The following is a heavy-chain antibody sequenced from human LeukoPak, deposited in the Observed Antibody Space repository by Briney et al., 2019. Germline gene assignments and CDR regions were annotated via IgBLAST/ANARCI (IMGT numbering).Heavy chain of an antibody. D-gene: IGHD3-22*01. Sequence: ASVKVSCKASGYTFTNYAMNWVRQAPGQGLEWMGWINTNTGNPTYAQGFTGRFVFSLDTSVSTAYLQISSLKAEDTAVYYCATTDAPGDYYDSNIDYWGQGTLVTVSS. CDR3: ATTDAPGDYYDSNIDY. CDR2: INTNTGNP. J-gene: IGHJ4*02. V-gene: IGHV7-4-1*02. CDR1: GYTFTNYA.